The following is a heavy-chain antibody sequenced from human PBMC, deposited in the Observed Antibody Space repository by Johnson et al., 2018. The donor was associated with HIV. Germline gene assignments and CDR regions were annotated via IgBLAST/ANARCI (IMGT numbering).Heavy chain of an antibody. J-gene: IGHJ3*02. CDR1: GFTFDDYA. CDR2: ISWNSGSI. D-gene: IGHD5-24*01. Sequence: VQLVESGGGLVQPGRSLRLSCAASGFTFDDYAMHWVRQAPGKGLEWVSGISWNSGSIGYADSVKGRFTISRDNAKNSLYLQMNSLRAEDTALYYCAKAPGWLLDAFDMWGQGTMVTVSS. CDR3: AKAPGWLLDAFDM. V-gene: IGHV3-9*01.